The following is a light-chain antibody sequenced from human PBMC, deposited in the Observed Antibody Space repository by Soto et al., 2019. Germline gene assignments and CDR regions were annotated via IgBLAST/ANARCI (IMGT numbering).Light chain of an antibody. CDR3: QQYGSSLGVT. J-gene: IGKJ4*01. V-gene: IGKV3-20*01. CDR1: QSVSSSY. Sequence: EIALTQAPGTLSFSPGERATLSCSSIQSVSSSYLAWYQQKPGQAPRLLIYGASSRATGIPDRFSGSGSGTDFTLTISRLEPEDFAVYYCQQYGSSLGVTFGGGTKVDI. CDR2: GAS.